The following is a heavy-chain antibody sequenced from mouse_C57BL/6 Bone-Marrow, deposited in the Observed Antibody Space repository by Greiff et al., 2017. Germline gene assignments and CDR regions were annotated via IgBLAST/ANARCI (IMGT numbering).Heavy chain of an antibody. Sequence: DVHLVEPGGGLVKPGGSLKLSCAASGFTFSDYGMHWVRQAPGKGLKWVAYISSGSSTIYYTDTVKGRFTISRANAKNTLFLQMTSLRSEDTAMYYGARGVYDYGRTGFAYWGQGTLVTVSA. CDR2: ISSGSSTI. D-gene: IGHD2-4*01. CDR1: GFTFSDYG. CDR3: ARGVYDYGRTGFAY. J-gene: IGHJ3*01. V-gene: IGHV5-17*01.